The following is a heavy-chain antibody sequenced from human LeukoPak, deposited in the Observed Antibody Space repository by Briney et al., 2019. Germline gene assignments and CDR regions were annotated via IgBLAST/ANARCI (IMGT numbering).Heavy chain of an antibody. CDR1: GYTFTSYG. CDR2: ISAYNGNT. J-gene: IGHJ4*02. Sequence: ASVKVSCKASGYTFTSYGISWVRQAPGQGLEWMGWISAYNGNTNYAQKLQGRVTMTTDTSTSTAYMELRSLRSDDPAVYYCVRDSSKKERRDIVVVPDYWGQGTLVTVSS. V-gene: IGHV1-18*01. CDR3: VRDSSKKERRDIVVVPDY. D-gene: IGHD2-2*01.